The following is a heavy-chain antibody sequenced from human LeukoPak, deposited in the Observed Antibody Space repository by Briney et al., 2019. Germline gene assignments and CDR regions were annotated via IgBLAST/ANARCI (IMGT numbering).Heavy chain of an antibody. CDR1: GFTFNTYS. Sequence: GGSLRLSCVASGFTFNTYSMNWVRQAPGKGLEWISSISSSASYMYYGDSLKGRFTISRDNARNSLSLQMNSLRAEDTAVFYCAGVSCSGSACYPYYYYAMDVWGQGTTVTVSS. CDR3: AGVSCSGSACYPYYYYAMDV. D-gene: IGHD2-15*01. J-gene: IGHJ6*02. V-gene: IGHV3-21*01. CDR2: ISSSASYM.